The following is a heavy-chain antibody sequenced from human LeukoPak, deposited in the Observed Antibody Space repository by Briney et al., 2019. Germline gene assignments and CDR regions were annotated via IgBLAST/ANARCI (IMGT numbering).Heavy chain of an antibody. CDR3: ARVHRGDYAKNCDY. CDR1: GYTFTSYG. CDR2: ISAYNGNT. J-gene: IGHJ4*02. D-gene: IGHD4-17*01. V-gene: IGHV1-18*01. Sequence: ASVKVSCKASGYTFTSYGISWVRQAPGQGLEWMGWISAYNGNTDYAQKFQGRVTMTTDTSTSTAYMELRSLRSDDTAVYYCARVHRGDYAKNCDYWGQGTLVTVSS.